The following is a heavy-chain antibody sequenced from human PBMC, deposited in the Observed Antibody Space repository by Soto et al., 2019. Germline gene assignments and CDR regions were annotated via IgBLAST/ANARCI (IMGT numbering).Heavy chain of an antibody. CDR2: IWYDGSNK. Sequence: PGGSLRLSCAASVFTFSSYGMHWVRQAPGKGLEWVAVIWYDGSNKYYADSVKGRFTISRDNSKNTLYLQMNSLRAEDTAVYYCARVSRYDYVWGRSRYYYHGMDVWGQGTTVTVSS. J-gene: IGHJ6*02. V-gene: IGHV3-33*01. CDR1: VFTFSSYG. D-gene: IGHD3-16*01. CDR3: ARVSRYDYVWGRSRYYYHGMDV.